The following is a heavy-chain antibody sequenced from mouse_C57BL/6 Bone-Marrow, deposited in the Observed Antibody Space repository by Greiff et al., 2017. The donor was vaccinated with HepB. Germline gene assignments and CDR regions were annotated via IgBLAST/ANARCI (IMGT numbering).Heavy chain of an antibody. J-gene: IGHJ4*01. Sequence: EVQVVESEGGLVQPGSSMKLSCTASGFTFSDYYMAWVRQVPEKGLEWVANINYDGSSTYYLDSLKSRFIISRDNAKNILYLQMSSLKSEDTATYYCARDYSNYNYYYAMDYWGQGTSVTVSS. CDR2: INYDGSST. CDR1: GFTFSDYY. V-gene: IGHV5-16*01. CDR3: ARDYSNYNYYYAMDY. D-gene: IGHD2-5*01.